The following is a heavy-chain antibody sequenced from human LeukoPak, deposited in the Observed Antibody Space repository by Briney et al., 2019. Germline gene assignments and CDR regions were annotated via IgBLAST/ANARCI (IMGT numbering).Heavy chain of an antibody. Sequence: GGSLRLSCAASGFTSSSYAMHWVRQAPGKGLEWVAVISYDGSNKYYADSVKGRFTISRDNSKNTLYLQMNSLRAEDTAVYYCARDNDYGDFWGQGTLVTVSS. CDR1: GFTSSSYA. CDR2: ISYDGSNK. D-gene: IGHD2-8*01. V-gene: IGHV3-30-3*01. CDR3: ARDNDYGDF. J-gene: IGHJ4*02.